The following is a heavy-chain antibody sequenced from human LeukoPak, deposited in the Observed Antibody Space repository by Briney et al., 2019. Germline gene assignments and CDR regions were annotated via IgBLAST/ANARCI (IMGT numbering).Heavy chain of an antibody. CDR3: ASSAVAGTFDY. V-gene: IGHV4-39*07. Sequence: SETLSLTCTVSGGAISSSSNYSGWIRQPPGKGLECIGSIYYSGSTYYNPSLKSRVTISVDTSKNQFSLKLTSVTAADTAVYYCASSAVAGTFDYWGQGTLVTVSS. D-gene: IGHD6-19*01. CDR1: GGAISSSSNY. J-gene: IGHJ4*02. CDR2: IYYSGST.